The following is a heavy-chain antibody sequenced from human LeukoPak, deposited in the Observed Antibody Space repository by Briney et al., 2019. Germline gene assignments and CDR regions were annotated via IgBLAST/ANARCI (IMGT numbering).Heavy chain of an antibody. Sequence: PGRSLRLSCATSGFTFSNYGMHWVRQAPGKGLEWVAVISYDGSNKYYADSVKGRFTISRDNSKNMLYLQMNSLRGEDTAVYYCAKLRGVAAAGTGYFDPWGQGTLVTVSS. CDR3: AKLRGVAAAGTGYFDP. CDR2: ISYDGSNK. CDR1: GFTFSNYG. D-gene: IGHD6-13*01. J-gene: IGHJ5*01. V-gene: IGHV3-30*18.